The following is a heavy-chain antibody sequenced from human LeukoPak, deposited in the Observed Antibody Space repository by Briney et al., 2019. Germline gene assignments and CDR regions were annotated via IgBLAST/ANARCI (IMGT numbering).Heavy chain of an antibody. CDR3: ARYGSGTYYPPLDY. J-gene: IGHJ4*02. V-gene: IGHV3-21*05. CDR1: GFSFSAAW. CDR2: ISTSSSHI. Sequence: PGGSLRLSCEASGFSFSAAWMTWVRQAPGKGLEWVSYISTSSSHIYYADSVKGRFTISRDNAKKSLYLQMNSLRAEDTAVYYCARYGSGTYYPPLDYWGQGTLVTVSS. D-gene: IGHD3-10*01.